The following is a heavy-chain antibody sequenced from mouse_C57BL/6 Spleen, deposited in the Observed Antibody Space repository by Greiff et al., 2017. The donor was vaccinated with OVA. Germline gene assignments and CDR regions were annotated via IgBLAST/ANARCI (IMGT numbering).Heavy chain of an antibody. CDR1: GFTFSSYA. CDR2: ISDGGSYT. CDR3: ARDGTGTDYFDV. D-gene: IGHD4-1*01. Sequence: DVQLQESGGGLVKPGGSLKLSCAASGFTFSSYAMSWVRQTPEKRLEWVATISDGGSYTYYPDNVKGRFTISRDNAKNNLYLQMSHLKSEDTAMYYCARDGTGTDYFDVWGTGTTVTVSS. V-gene: IGHV5-4*01. J-gene: IGHJ1*03.